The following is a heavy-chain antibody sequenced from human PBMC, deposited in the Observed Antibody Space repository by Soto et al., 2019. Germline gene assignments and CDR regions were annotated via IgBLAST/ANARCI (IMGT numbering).Heavy chain of an antibody. D-gene: IGHD2-15*01. CDR2: INPKNGDT. Sequence: GASVKVSCKASGYTFIGFSLHWLRQAPGQGLEWMGWINPKNGDTYYAQKFQGRVTMTRDTSINTVYMELNSLKSDDTAVYFCSKGRWTAGHCSGGSCYDGMDVWGQGTTVTVSS. CDR3: SKGRWTAGHCSGGSCYDGMDV. J-gene: IGHJ6*02. CDR1: GYTFIGFS. V-gene: IGHV1-2*02.